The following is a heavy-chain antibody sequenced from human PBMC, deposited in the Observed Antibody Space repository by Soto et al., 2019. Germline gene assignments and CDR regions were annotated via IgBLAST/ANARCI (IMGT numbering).Heavy chain of an antibody. V-gene: IGHV4-59*01. CDR1: GGSIGSYY. CDR2: IYYSGST. Sequence: SETLSLTCTVSGGSIGSYYWSWIRQPPGKGLEWIGYIYYSGSTNYNPSLKSRVTISVDTSKNQFSLKLSSVTAADTAVYYCASLMITFGGVITGMDVWGQGTTVTVSS. J-gene: IGHJ6*02. CDR3: ASLMITFGGVITGMDV. D-gene: IGHD3-16*02.